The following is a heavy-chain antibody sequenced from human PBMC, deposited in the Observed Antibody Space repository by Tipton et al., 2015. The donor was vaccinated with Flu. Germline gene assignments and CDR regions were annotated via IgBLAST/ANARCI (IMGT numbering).Heavy chain of an antibody. D-gene: IGHD1-14*01. V-gene: IGHV1-8*01. CDR3: ARVGPETSHASDY. CDR1: GYTFNSYD. J-gene: IGHJ4*02. CDR2: MDPNTGKT. Sequence: QLVQSGAEVKKPGASVKVSCKASGYTFNSYDINWVRQASGQGLECMGWMDPNTGKTGYAQKFHGRVTMTGETSISTAYMELYSPKSEDTAVYYCARVGPETSHASDYWGQGTLVTVSS.